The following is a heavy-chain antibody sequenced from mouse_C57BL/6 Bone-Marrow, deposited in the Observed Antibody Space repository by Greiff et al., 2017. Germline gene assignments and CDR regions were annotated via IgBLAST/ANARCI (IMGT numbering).Heavy chain of an antibody. CDR2: IYPRSGNT. CDR3: ARGCYYSNPPYYAMDY. J-gene: IGHJ4*01. D-gene: IGHD2-5*01. V-gene: IGHV1-81*01. Sequence: QVQLQQSGAELARPGASVKLSCKASGYTFPSYGISWVKQRTGQGLEWIGEIYPRSGNTYYNEKFKGKATLTADKSSSTAYMELRSLTSEDSAVXFCARGCYYSNPPYYAMDYWGQGTSVTVSS. CDR1: GYTFPSYG.